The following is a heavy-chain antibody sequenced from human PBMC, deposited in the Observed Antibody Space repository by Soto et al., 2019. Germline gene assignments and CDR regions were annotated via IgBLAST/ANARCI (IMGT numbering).Heavy chain of an antibody. V-gene: IGHV1-69*01. CDR1: GGSFGSSA. J-gene: IGHJ3*01. Sequence: QVQLVQSGADVKKPGSSVKVSCNTSGGSFGSSAISWVRQAPAQGLEWMGEIIPVFDKANYAQNFQGRLTITADELTGTVFMELSSLRSEDMAVYFCARLRRDWGDAFDLWGLGTFVTVSS. D-gene: IGHD3-16*01. CDR3: ARLRRDWGDAFDL. CDR2: IIPVFDKA.